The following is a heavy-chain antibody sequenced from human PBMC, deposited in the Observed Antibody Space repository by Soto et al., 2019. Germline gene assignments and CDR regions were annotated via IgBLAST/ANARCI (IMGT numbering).Heavy chain of an antibody. CDR3: ARGPDDSDVPRWDH. V-gene: IGHV1-46*02. CDR1: GYNFNQYY. CDR2: INLRGGTT. D-gene: IGHD4-17*01. J-gene: IGHJ4*02. Sequence: QVQLVQSGPEVRKPGASVRLSCATSGYNFNQYYIHWVRQAPGQGLEWMGIINLRGGTTEYAHKFRGRVTVTGDTSTGTAYMELSSLRSEDTAVYFCARGPDDSDVPRWDHWGQGTLITVSS.